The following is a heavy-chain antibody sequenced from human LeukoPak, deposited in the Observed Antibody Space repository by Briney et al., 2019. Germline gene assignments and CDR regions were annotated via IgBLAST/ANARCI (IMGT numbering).Heavy chain of an antibody. CDR2: IYYSGST. Sequence: KPSETLSLTCTVSGGSISSYYWSWIRQPPGKGLEWIGYIYYSGSTNYNPSLKSRVTISVDTSKNQSSLKLSSVTAADTAVYYCARDLGYSYGYSNGWTYYYGMDVWGQGTTVTVSS. D-gene: IGHD5-18*01. CDR1: GGSISSYY. CDR3: ARDLGYSYGYSNGWTYYYGMDV. V-gene: IGHV4-59*01. J-gene: IGHJ6*02.